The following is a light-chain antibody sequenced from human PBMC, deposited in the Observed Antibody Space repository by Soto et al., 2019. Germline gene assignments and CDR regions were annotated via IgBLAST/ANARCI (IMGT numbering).Light chain of an antibody. V-gene: IGKV1-5*01. CDR3: QQYARYWT. Sequence: DIQMPQSPPTLSASVGDRVTFTCRASQSVGSWLAWYQQKAGKAPKLLIYDASSLETGVPSRFSGSGSGTEFTLAIISLQPDDLATYFCQQYARYWTFGQGTKVEIK. CDR1: QSVGSW. J-gene: IGKJ1*01. CDR2: DAS.